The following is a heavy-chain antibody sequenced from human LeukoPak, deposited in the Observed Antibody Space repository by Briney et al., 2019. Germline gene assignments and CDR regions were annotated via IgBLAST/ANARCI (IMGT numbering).Heavy chain of an antibody. Sequence: SETLSLTCTVSGGSNSSSSYYCPWIPQPPGKMLEWFGFIYYNGSNYYNPSLKSRVTISVDTSKNQFSLKLSSVTAADTAVYYCARLDVLRYFDWLLPSYYFDYWGQGTLVTVSS. CDR2: IYYNGSN. CDR3: ARLDVLRYFDWLLPSYYFDY. D-gene: IGHD3-9*01. J-gene: IGHJ4*02. CDR1: GGSNSSSSYY. V-gene: IGHV4-39*01.